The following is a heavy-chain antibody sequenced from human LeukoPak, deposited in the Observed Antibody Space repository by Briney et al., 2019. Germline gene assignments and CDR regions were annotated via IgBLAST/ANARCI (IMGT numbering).Heavy chain of an antibody. V-gene: IGHV3-74*01. Sequence: PGGSLRLSCAASGFSLYGNWMHWGRHAPGKGLVWVSRIDNDGTMTHYADFVKGRFTISRDNAKNTLYLQMNSLRVEDTAMYYCARGTSPEHWGQGTLVTVFS. J-gene: IGHJ1*01. CDR2: IDNDGTMT. D-gene: IGHD1-7*01. CDR1: GFSLYGNW. CDR3: ARGTSPEH.